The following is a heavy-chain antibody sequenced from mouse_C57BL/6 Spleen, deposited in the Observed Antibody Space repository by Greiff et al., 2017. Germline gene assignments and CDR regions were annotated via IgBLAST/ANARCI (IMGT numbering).Heavy chain of an antibody. Sequence: EVKLVESGGGLVKPGGSLKLSCAASGFTFSDYGMHWVRQAPEKGLEWVAYISSGSSTIYYADTVKGRFTISRDNAKNTLFLQMTSLRSEDTAMYYCASSLQYYFDYWGQGTTLTVSS. V-gene: IGHV5-17*01. CDR1: GFTFSDYG. J-gene: IGHJ2*01. CDR2: ISSGSSTI. CDR3: ASSLQYYFDY.